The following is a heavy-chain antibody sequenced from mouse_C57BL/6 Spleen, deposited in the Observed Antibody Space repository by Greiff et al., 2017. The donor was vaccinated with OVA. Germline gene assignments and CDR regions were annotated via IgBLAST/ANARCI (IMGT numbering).Heavy chain of an antibody. Sequence: VQLQQSGPELVKPGASVKISCKASGYSFTGYYMNWVKQSPEKSLEWIGEINPSTGGTTYNQKFKAKATLTVDKSSSTAYMQLKSLTSEDSAVYYCASGYSNYDYWGQGTTLTVSS. CDR2: INPSTGGT. D-gene: IGHD2-5*01. J-gene: IGHJ2*01. CDR1: GYSFTGYY. CDR3: ASGYSNYDY. V-gene: IGHV1-42*01.